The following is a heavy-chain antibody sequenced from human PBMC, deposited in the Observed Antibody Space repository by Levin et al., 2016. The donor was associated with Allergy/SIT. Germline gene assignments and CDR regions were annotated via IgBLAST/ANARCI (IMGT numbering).Heavy chain of an antibody. V-gene: IGHV3-33*01. CDR3: ARDSIAARPDY. CDR2: IWYDGSNK. J-gene: IGHJ4*02. D-gene: IGHD6-6*01. Sequence: WIRQPPGKGLEWVAVIWYDGSNKYYADSVKGRFTISRDNSKNTLYLQMNSLRAEDTAVYYCARDSIAARPDYWGQGTLVTVSS.